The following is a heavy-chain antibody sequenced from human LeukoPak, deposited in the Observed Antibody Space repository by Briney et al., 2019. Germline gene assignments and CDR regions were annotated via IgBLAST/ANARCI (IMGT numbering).Heavy chain of an antibody. Sequence: GGSLRLSCAASGFIFSDYYMSWIRPAPGKGLEWVSYISSSGSTIYYADSVKGRFTISRDNAKNPLYLQMNSLRAEDTAVYYCARAGRVGALLYYFDYWGQGTLVTVSS. CDR3: ARAGRVGALLYYFDY. D-gene: IGHD1-26*01. J-gene: IGHJ4*02. CDR2: ISSSGSTI. V-gene: IGHV3-11*01. CDR1: GFIFSDYY.